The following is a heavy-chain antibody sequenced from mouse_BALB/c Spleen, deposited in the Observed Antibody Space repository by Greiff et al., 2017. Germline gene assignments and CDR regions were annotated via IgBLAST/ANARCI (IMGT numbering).Heavy chain of an antibody. V-gene: IGHV14-4*02. CDR3: NAAARATGYYAMDY. CDR2: IDPENGDT. J-gene: IGHJ4*01. Sequence: EVQLQESGAELVRSGASVKLSCTASGFNIKDYYMHWVKQRPEQGLEWIGWIDPENGDTEYAPKFQGKATMTADTSSNTAYLQLSSLTSEDTAVYYGNAAARATGYYAMDYWGQGTSVTVAS. CDR1: GFNIKDYY. D-gene: IGHD3-1*01.